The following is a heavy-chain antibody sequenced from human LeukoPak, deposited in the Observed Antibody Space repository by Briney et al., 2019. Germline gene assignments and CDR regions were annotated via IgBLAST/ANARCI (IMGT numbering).Heavy chain of an antibody. CDR2: GDYSGGT. D-gene: IGHD6-19*01. J-gene: IGHJ4*02. CDR1: GGSISSFC. CDR3: AGERGEEYSSGWYKTNFFYN. V-gene: IGHV4-59*12. Sequence: SETLSLTCTVSGGSISSFCWSWIRQPPGKGLEWIATGDYSGGTYYNPSLESRVAISADMSKNQISLQLTSVTGADTAVYYCAGERGEEYSSGWYKTNFFYNWGQGIRVTVSS.